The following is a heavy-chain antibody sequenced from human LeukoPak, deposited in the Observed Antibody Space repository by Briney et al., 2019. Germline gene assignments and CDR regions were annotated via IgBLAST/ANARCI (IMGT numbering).Heavy chain of an antibody. CDR3: AKGRQVRGVIDY. J-gene: IGHJ4*02. D-gene: IGHD1-1*01. CDR1: GFTFSSYW. CDR2: INSDGSST. Sequence: GGSLRLSCAASGFTFSSYWMHWVRQAPGKGLVWVSRINSDGSSTNYADSVKGRFTISRDNSKNTLYLQMNSLRAEDTAVYYCAKGRQVRGVIDYWGQGTLVTVSS. V-gene: IGHV3-74*01.